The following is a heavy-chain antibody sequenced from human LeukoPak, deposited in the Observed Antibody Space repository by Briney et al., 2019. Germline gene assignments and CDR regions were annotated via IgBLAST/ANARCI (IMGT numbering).Heavy chain of an antibody. CDR3: AKITKATTPNY. J-gene: IGHJ4*02. CDR1: GLTFSNYA. V-gene: IGHV3-23*01. D-gene: IGHD4-17*01. CDR2: ITDSGRKT. Sequence: PGGSLRLSCAASGLTFSNYAMNWVRQASGKGLEWVSDITDSGRKTYYADSVKGRFSISRDNSKNTVYLQMSDLRAEDTAVYYCAKITKATTPNYWGQGTLVTVSS.